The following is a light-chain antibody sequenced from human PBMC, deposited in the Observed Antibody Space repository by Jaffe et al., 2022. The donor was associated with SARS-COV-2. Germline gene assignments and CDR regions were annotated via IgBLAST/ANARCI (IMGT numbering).Light chain of an antibody. CDR2: EVS. CDR1: SSDVGGYNS. J-gene: IGLJ3*02. V-gene: IGLV2-14*01. CDR3: SSYTSSSRGV. Sequence: QSALTQPASVSGSPGQSITISCTGTSSDVGGYNSVSWYQQHPGKAPKLMIYEVSNRPSGVSNRFSGSKSGNTASLTISGLQAEDEANYYCSSYTSSSRGVFGGGTTLTVL.